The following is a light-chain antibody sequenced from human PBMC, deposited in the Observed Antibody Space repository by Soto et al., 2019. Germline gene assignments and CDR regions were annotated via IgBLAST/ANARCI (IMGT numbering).Light chain of an antibody. CDR2: DAS. Sequence: EVVLTQSPATLSVSPGDRATLSCRASQYIGSAVAWYHQRSGKDHRLLIVDASIRVPTTPARFSGSGSGTEFTLTSSSLQSEDFAVYYCQQYNNWPITFGQGTRLEIK. V-gene: IGKV3-15*01. CDR1: QYIGSA. CDR3: QQYNNWPIT. J-gene: IGKJ5*01.